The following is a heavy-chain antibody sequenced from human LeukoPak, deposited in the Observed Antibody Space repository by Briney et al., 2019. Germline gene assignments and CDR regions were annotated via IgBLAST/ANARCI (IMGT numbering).Heavy chain of an antibody. J-gene: IGHJ4*02. Sequence: PGGSLRLSCAASVFTFSSYWMHWVRQAPGKGLVGVSRINSDGSSTSYADSVKGRFTISRDNAKNTLYLQMNSLRAEDTAVYYCARALHYDSSGYSDYWGQGTLVTVSS. CDR3: ARALHYDSSGYSDY. D-gene: IGHD3-22*01. CDR2: INSDGSST. V-gene: IGHV3-74*01. CDR1: VFTFSSYW.